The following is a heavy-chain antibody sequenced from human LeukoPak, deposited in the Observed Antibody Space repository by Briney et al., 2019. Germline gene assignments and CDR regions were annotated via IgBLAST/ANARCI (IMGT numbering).Heavy chain of an antibody. D-gene: IGHD5-24*01. Sequence: PSETLSLTCSVSGGSINSHCWSWIRQPPGQGLEWIGYICYSGSTNYNPSLKSRVTMSVDTSKNHFSLNLSSVTAADTAVYFCARGHGYQIYWGRGTLVTVSS. V-gene: IGHV4-59*11. CDR2: ICYSGST. CDR3: ARGHGYQIY. CDR1: GGSINSHC. J-gene: IGHJ4*02.